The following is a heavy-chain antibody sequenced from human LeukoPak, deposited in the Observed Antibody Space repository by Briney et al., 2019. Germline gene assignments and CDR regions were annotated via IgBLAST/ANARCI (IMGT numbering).Heavy chain of an antibody. D-gene: IGHD3-10*01. CDR1: GYTFTGYY. Sequence: ASVKVSCKASGYTFTGYYMHWVRQAPGQGLEWMGWINPNSGGTNYAQKFQGRVTMTRDTSISTAYMELSRLRSDDTAVYYCARAVRGAITPFDYWGQGTLVTVSS. V-gene: IGHV1-2*02. CDR3: ARAVRGAITPFDY. J-gene: IGHJ4*02. CDR2: INPNSGGT.